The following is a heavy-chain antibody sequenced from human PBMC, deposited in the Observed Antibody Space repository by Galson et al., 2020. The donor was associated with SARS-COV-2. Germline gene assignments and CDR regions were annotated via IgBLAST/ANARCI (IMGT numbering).Heavy chain of an antibody. CDR2: MESHCNSYPT. CDR1: GFSFGGSG. D-gene: IGHD1-26*01. V-gene: IGHV3-73*01. CDR3: TRVIIGRYDFDY. J-gene: IGHJ4*02. Sequence: GGPLRLSCPASGFSFGGSGTHWARQASGKGLGWVGRMESHCNSYPTAYAASVKGRFTISRDESKNTAYLQMNSLKMEDTAVYYCTRVIIGRYDFDYWGQGTLVTVSS.